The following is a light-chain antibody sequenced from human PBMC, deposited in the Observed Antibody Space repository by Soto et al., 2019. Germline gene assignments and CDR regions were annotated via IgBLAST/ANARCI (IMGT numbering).Light chain of an antibody. CDR2: DAS. Sequence: EIVLTQSPATLSLSPGERATLSCRASQSVSSYLAWYQQKPGQAPRLLIYDASNRATGIPDRFSGSGSGTDFPLTISSLEPEDSAVYYCQQRSNWPPVTLGGGTKVEIK. CDR3: QQRSNWPPVT. V-gene: IGKV3-11*01. J-gene: IGKJ4*01. CDR1: QSVSSY.